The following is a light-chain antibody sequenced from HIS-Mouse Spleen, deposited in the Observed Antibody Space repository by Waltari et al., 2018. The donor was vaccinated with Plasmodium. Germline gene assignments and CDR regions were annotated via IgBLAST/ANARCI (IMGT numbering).Light chain of an antibody. V-gene: IGKV3-20*01. CDR3: QQYGSSPIT. CDR1: LRGSSSY. CDR2: GAS. Sequence: EIVLTQSPSTLSLSHGERATLSCRASLRGSSSYLAWYQQKPGQAPRRLILGASSRATGIPDRFSGSGSGTDFTLTISRLEPEDFAVYYCQQYGSSPITFGQGTRLEIK. J-gene: IGKJ5*01.